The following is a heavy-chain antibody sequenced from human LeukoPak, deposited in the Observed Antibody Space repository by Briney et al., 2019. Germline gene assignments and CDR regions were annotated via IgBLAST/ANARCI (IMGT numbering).Heavy chain of an antibody. V-gene: IGHV5-51*01. D-gene: IGHD4-23*01. J-gene: IGHJ4*02. CDR2: IYPGDSDT. CDR3: ARNLGWSRGGYYFDY. CDR1: GYRFTSYW. Sequence: GESLKISCKGSGYRFTSYWIGWVRQMPGKGLEWMGIIYPGDSDTRYSPSFQGQVTISADKSITTAYPQWSSLKGSDTAMYYCARNLGWSRGGYYFDYWGQGTLVTVSS.